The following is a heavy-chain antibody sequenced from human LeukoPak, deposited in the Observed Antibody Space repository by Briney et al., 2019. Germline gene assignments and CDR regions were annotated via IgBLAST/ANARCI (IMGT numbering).Heavy chain of an antibody. Sequence: PGTLSLTCAVYGGSFSGYYWTWIRQPPGKGLEWIGEIHPSGSTHYNPSLESRFIISLDTSKNHLSLRLSSVTAADTALYYCSRGLDSSKSGLDWGQGTLVAVSS. CDR2: IHPSGST. CDR3: SRGLDSSKSGLD. J-gene: IGHJ4*02. V-gene: IGHV4-34*01. CDR1: GGSFSGYY. D-gene: IGHD3/OR15-3a*01.